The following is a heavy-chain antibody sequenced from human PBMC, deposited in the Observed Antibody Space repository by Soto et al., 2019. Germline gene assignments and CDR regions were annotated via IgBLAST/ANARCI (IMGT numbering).Heavy chain of an antibody. CDR1: GGSISSGDYY. Sequence: SETLSLTCTVSGGSISSGDYYWSGIRQPPGKGQEWMGYIYYSGSTYYNPSLKSQVTISVDTSKNQFSLKLSSVTAADTAVYYCARVVYSRSKRFLARWLDPWGQGTLVNVS. D-gene: IGHD3-3*01. CDR2: IYYSGST. J-gene: IGHJ5*02. CDR3: ARVVYSRSKRFLARWLDP. V-gene: IGHV4-30-4*01.